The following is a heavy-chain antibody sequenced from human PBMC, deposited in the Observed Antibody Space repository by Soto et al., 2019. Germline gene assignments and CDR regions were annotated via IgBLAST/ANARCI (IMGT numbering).Heavy chain of an antibody. CDR2: IKQEGSEK. V-gene: IGHV3-7*01. CDR1: GFTFSSYW. Sequence: QPGGSLRLSCAASGFTFSSYWMSWVRQAPGKGLEWVANIKQEGSEKYYVDSVKGRFTISRDNAKNSLYLQMNSLRVEDTAVYYCARDLNFYDSSAGPGYWGQGTLVTVSS. J-gene: IGHJ4*02. D-gene: IGHD3-22*01. CDR3: ARDLNFYDSSAGPGY.